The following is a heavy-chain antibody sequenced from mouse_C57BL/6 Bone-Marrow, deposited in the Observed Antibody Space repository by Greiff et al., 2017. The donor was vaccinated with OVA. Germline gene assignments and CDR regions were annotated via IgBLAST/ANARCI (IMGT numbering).Heavy chain of an antibody. CDR3: ARDNGSSLYAMDY. CDR1: GYSITSGYY. CDR2: ISYDGSN. J-gene: IGHJ4*01. Sequence: EVQLQQSGPGLVKPSQSLSLTCSVTGYSITSGYYWNWIRQFPGNKLEWMGYISYDGSNNYNPSLKNRISITRDTSKNQFFLKLNSVTTEDTATYYCARDNGSSLYAMDYWGQGTSVTVSS. D-gene: IGHD1-1*01. V-gene: IGHV3-6*01.